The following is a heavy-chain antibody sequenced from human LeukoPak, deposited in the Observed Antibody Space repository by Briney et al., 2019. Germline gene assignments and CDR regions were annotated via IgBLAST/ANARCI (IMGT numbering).Heavy chain of an antibody. J-gene: IGHJ4*02. V-gene: IGHV3-7*05. CDR2: INPDGSEE. CDR3: ARRSLTYDSSGSVDY. CDR1: GFTFSTYW. D-gene: IGHD3-22*01. Sequence: GGSLRLSCVAAGFTFSTYWMSWVRQTPGKGLEWVANINPDGSEEYYVESVKGRFTISRDNVKNSLYLQMNNLAAEDTAVYYCARRSLTYDSSGSVDYWGQGNLVTVSS.